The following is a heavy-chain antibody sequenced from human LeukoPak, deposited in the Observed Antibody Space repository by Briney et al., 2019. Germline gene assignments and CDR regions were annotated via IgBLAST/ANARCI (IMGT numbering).Heavy chain of an antibody. V-gene: IGHV3-23*01. CDR3: AKGSGYDTDFDY. Sequence: PGGSLRLSCVASGFIFSTHAMSWVRLAPGRGLEWVSGISGSGDNTYYADSVKGRFTISRDNSKNTLYLQMNSLRAEDTAVYYCAKGSGYDTDFDYWGQGTLVSVSS. J-gene: IGHJ4*02. D-gene: IGHD5-12*01. CDR2: ISGSGDNT. CDR1: GFIFSTHA.